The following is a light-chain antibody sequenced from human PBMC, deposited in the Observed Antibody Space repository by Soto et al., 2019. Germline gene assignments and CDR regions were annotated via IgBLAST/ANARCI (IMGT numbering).Light chain of an antibody. CDR2: DAS. CDR3: QQRTNWPSST. CDR1: QSVNSY. J-gene: IGKJ5*01. Sequence: EIVLTQSPATLSLSPGERATLSCRASQSVNSYLAWYQHKPGQAPRLLIHDASNRATGIPARFSGSGSGTDFTLTISSLEPEDFAVYYCQQRTNWPSSTFGQWTRLEI. V-gene: IGKV3-11*01.